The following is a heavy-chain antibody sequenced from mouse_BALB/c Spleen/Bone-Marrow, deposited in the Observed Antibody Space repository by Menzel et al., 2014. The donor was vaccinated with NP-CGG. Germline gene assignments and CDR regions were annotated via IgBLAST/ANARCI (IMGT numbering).Heavy chain of an antibody. CDR3: ARGVYGYVKYAMDY. CDR1: GFTFSSFG. V-gene: IGHV5-17*02. CDR2: ISGGSSTI. D-gene: IGHD1-2*01. J-gene: IGHJ4*01. Sequence: EVMLVESGGGLVQPGGSRKLSCAASGFTFSSFGMHWVRQAPEKGLEWVAYISGGSSTIYYADTVKDRFTISRDNPKNTLFLQMTSLRSEDTAMYYCARGVYGYVKYAMDYWGQGTSVTVSS.